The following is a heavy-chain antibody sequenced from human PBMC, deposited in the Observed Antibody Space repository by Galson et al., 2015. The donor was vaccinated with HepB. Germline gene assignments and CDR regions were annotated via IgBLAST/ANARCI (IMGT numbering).Heavy chain of an antibody. CDR1: GYTFTSYG. J-gene: IGHJ5*02. Sequence: SVKVSCKASGYTFTSYGIGWVRQAPGQGLEWMGWISAYNGNTNYAQKLEGRVTMTTDTSTSTAYMELRSLRSDDTAVYYCARDIKVIAGGHWFDPWGQGTLVTVSS. V-gene: IGHV1-18*01. CDR2: ISAYNGNT. CDR3: ARDIKVIAGGHWFDP. D-gene: IGHD3-16*02.